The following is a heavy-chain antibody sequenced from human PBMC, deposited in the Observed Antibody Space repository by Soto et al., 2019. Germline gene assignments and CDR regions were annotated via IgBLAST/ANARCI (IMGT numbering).Heavy chain of an antibody. J-gene: IGHJ6*03. CDR3: ARDFGSGGAYYDFWSGYYSRRYYMDV. D-gene: IGHD3-3*01. Sequence: GGSLRLSCAASGFTFSSYWMSWVRQAPGKGLEWVANIKQDGSEKYYVDSVKGRFTISRDNAKNSLYLQMNSLRAEDTAVYYCARDFGSGGAYYDFWSGYYSRRYYMDVWGKGTTVTVSS. CDR1: GFTFSSYW. CDR2: IKQDGSEK. V-gene: IGHV3-7*01.